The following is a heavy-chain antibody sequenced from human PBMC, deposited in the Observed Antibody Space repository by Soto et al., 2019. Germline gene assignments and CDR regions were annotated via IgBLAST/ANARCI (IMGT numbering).Heavy chain of an antibody. V-gene: IGHV1-69*01. D-gene: IGHD4-4*01. J-gene: IGHJ6*02. Sequence: QVRLVQSGAEVKKPGSSVKVSCKASGGTFSSYAISWVRQAPGQGLEWMGGIIPIFGTANYAQKFQGRVTITADESTSTAYMELSSLRSEDTAVYYCERGEDYSNSIPLDYYYGMDVWGQGTTVTVSS. CDR3: ERGEDYSNSIPLDYYYGMDV. CDR1: GGTFSSYA. CDR2: IIPIFGTA.